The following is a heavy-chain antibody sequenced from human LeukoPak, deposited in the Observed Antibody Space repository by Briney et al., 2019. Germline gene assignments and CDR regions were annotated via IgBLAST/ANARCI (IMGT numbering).Heavy chain of an antibody. CDR2: ISNDGSNK. Sequence: GGSLRLSCAASGFTFSSNFMHRGRQAPDKGLEWVAFISNDGSNKNYIDSVKGRFTISRDNSKNTLYLQMNSLRVEDTAVYFCVKDRSNTWSFDYWGQGTVVTVSS. V-gene: IGHV3-30*18. CDR1: GFTFSSNF. D-gene: IGHD6-13*01. CDR3: VKDRSNTWSFDY. J-gene: IGHJ4*02.